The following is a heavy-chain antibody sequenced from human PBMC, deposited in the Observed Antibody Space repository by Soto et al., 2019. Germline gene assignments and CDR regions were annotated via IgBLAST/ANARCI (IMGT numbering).Heavy chain of an antibody. D-gene: IGHD3-22*01. CDR1: GGTFSRHA. Sequence: QVQLVQSGAEVRKPGSSVKVSCKASGGTFSRHAISWVRQAPGQGLEWMGGIIPIFGTANHAQKFQGRVTIIADESTSTVYMEWSSLRSEDTAMYYCARGWGYDSNDYYYAYWGQGTLVIVS. J-gene: IGHJ4*02. CDR2: IIPIFGTA. CDR3: ARGWGYDSNDYYYAY. V-gene: IGHV1-69*01.